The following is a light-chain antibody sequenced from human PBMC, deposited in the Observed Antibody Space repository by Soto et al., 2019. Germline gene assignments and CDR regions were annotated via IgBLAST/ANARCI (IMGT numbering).Light chain of an antibody. CDR1: SSNIGGNS. CDR2: DDD. V-gene: IGLV1-51*01. Sequence: QSVLTQPPSVSAAPGQRVTISCSGSSSNIGGNSVSWYQQLPGTAPKLLIYDDDKRPSGIPDRFSGSKSGASATLGITGFTTGDEGVYHCGWSDSRLSAYVFGTGTKVTVL. J-gene: IGLJ1*01. CDR3: GWSDSRLSAYV.